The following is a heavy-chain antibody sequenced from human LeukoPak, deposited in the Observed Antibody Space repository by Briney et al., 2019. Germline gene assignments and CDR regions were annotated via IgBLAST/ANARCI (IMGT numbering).Heavy chain of an antibody. CDR2: IIPIFGTA. D-gene: IGHD2-21*02. V-gene: IGHV1-69*13. Sequence: GASVKVSCKASGGTFSSYAISWVRQAPGQGLEWMGGIIPIFGTANYAQKFQGRVTITADESTSTAYMELSSLRSEDTAVYYCARDPGGGDNFDYWGQGTLVTVSS. CDR3: ARDPGGGDNFDY. CDR1: GGTFSSYA. J-gene: IGHJ4*02.